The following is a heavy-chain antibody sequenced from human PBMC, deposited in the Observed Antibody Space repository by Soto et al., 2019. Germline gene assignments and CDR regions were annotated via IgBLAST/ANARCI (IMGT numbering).Heavy chain of an antibody. V-gene: IGHV4-34*01. CDR1: GGSFSGYY. D-gene: IGHD2-21*02. J-gene: IGHJ5*02. CDR3: VKTPQCDCNRWWDP. CDR2: INHSGST. Sequence: SETLSLTCAVYGGSFSGYYWSWIRQPPGKGLDWIGEINHSGSTNYNPSLKSRVAISVDTSKYQFSLKVSSVTAADTAVYYCVKTPQCDCNRWWDPWGQGTLVTVSS.